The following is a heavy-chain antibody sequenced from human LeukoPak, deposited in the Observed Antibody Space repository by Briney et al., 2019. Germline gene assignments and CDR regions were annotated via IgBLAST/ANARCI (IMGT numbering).Heavy chain of an antibody. Sequence: VGSLRLSCAPSGFTFSTYSMNWVPQAPGKGVEWVSSISSSGSYIYYADSVKGRFTISRDNATNTLYLQMNSLRAEDTAVYYCAVYYYGAGSYADWGQGTLVTASS. CDR2: ISSSGSYI. CDR1: GFTFSTYS. D-gene: IGHD3-10*01. V-gene: IGHV3-21*01. CDR3: AVYYYGAGSYAD. J-gene: IGHJ4*02.